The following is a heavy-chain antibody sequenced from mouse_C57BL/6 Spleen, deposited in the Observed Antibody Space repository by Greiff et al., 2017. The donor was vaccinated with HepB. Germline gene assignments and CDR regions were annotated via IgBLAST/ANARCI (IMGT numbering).Heavy chain of an antibody. D-gene: IGHD1-1*01. CDR2: IYPGDGDT. J-gene: IGHJ2*01. CDR3: AREEGSTVVALYYFDY. Sequence: QVQLQQSGAELVKPGASVKISCKASGYAFSSYWMNWVKQRPGKGLEWIGQIYPGDGDTNYNGKFKGKATLTADKSSSTAYMQLSSLTSEDSAVYFCAREEGSTVVALYYFDYWGQGTTLTVSS. V-gene: IGHV1-80*01. CDR1: GYAFSSYW.